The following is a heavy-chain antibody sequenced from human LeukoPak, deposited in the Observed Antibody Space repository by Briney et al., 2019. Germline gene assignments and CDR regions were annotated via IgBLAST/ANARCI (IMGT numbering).Heavy chain of an antibody. V-gene: IGHV4-61*01. Sequence: SETLSLTCTVSGGSISSSSYYWSWIRQPPGKGLEWIGYIYYSGSTNYNPSLKSRVTISVDTSKNQFSLKLSSVTAADTAVYYCARTGSGSYFGYWGQGTLVTVSS. CDR2: IYYSGST. CDR3: ARTGSGSYFGY. J-gene: IGHJ4*02. CDR1: GGSISSSSYY. D-gene: IGHD1-26*01.